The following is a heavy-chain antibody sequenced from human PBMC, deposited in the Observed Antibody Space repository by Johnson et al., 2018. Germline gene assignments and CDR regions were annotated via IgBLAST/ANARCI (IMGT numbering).Heavy chain of an antibody. J-gene: IGHJ4*02. Sequence: QVQLVESGGGLVQAGMSLRLSCAASGFAFNAYGMHWVRQAPGEGLEWVAVIWYDGSNKYYADSVKGRFTISRDNSKNTLSRQMDSRRVEDTAVYYCAKVEYTSGWYGYFDSWGQGTLVTVSS. D-gene: IGHD6-19*01. CDR1: GFAFNAYG. V-gene: IGHV3-33*03. CDR3: AKVEYTSGWYGYFDS. CDR2: IWYDGSNK.